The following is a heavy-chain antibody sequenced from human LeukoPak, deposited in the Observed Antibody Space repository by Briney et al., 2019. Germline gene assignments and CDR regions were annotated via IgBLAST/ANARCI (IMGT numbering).Heavy chain of an antibody. CDR2: ISGSGGST. CDR3: AKGEYYYGSGSYYYYYGMDV. D-gene: IGHD3-10*01. J-gene: IGHJ6*02. CDR1: GFTFSNYA. V-gene: IGHV3-23*01. Sequence: GGSLRLSCAASGFTFSNYAMSWVRQAPGKGLEWVSAISGSGGSTYYADSVKGRFTISRDNSKNTLYLQMNSLRAEDTAVYYCAKGEYYYGSGSYYYYYGMDVWGQGTTVTVSS.